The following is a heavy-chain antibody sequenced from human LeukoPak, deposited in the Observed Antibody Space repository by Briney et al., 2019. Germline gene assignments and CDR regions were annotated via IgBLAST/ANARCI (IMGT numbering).Heavy chain of an antibody. CDR2: IKSDGQIT. D-gene: IGHD3-10*01. Sequence: GGSLRLSCAASGFTFNNYWMHWVRQAPGKGLVWVSRIKSDGQITTYADSVKGRFTTSRDNAKNTFYLQMNSLRVEDAAVYYCLLIILGGSSQHWGQGTLVSVSS. J-gene: IGHJ1*01. CDR3: LLIILGGSSQH. V-gene: IGHV3-74*01. CDR1: GFTFNNYW.